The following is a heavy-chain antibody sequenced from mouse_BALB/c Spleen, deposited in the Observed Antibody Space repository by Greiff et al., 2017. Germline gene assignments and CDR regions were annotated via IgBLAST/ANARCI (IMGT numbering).Heavy chain of an antibody. CDR1: GFTFSSYG. V-gene: IGHV5-6-3*01. D-gene: IGHD3-1*01. J-gene: IGHJ2*01. Sequence: EVQLVESGGGLVQPGGSLKLSCAASGFTFSSYGMSWVRQTPDKRLELVATINSNGGSTYYPDSVKGRFTISRDNAKNTLYLQMSSLKSEDTVMYYCARDRGYWGQGTTLTVSS. CDR2: INSNGGST. CDR3: ARDRGY.